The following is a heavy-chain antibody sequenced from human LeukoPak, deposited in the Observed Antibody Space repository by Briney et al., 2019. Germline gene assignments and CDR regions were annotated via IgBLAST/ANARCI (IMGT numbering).Heavy chain of an antibody. J-gene: IGHJ4*02. CDR3: ARGLEGYSYGYGGYYFDY. Sequence: SETLSLTCAVYGGSFSGYYWSWIRQPPGKGLEWIGEINHSGSTNYNPSLKSRVTISLDTSKNEFSLKLSSVTAADTAVYYCARGLEGYSYGYGGYYFDYWGQGTLVTVSS. CDR2: INHSGST. CDR1: GGSFSGYY. V-gene: IGHV4-34*01. D-gene: IGHD5-18*01.